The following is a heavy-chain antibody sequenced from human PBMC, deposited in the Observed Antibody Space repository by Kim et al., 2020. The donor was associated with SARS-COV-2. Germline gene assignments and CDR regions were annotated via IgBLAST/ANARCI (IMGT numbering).Heavy chain of an antibody. Sequence: SETLSLTCTVSGGSISSSSYYWGWIRQPPGMGLEWSVSIYDSGSTYYNPSLKSRVTISVDTSKNQFSLKLSSVTAADTAVYYCGRHVSAAYSSSWSLIEREPDDYWGQGTLVTLS. D-gene: IGHD6-13*01. CDR2: IYDSGST. CDR3: GRHVSAAYSSSWSLIEREPDDY. J-gene: IGHJ4*02. V-gene: IGHV4-39*01. CDR1: GGSISSSSYY.